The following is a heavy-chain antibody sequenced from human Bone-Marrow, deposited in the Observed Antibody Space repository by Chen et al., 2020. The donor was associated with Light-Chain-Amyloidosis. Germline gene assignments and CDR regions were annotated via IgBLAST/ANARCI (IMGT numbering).Heavy chain of an antibody. CDR2: IIPDGTRV. CDR3: SREFTGYDDY. D-gene: IGHD5-12*01. CDR1: GWTCRTSW. Sequence: DVQLLESVGGIDQPGGSMRRSCVAYGWTCRTSWMHWVRQAPGKGLVWVSRIIPDGTRVGYADSVGGRFTISRDDAKRTVYLQMNSLSADDTAVYYCSREFTGYDDYWGQGTLVTVSS. V-gene: IGHV3-74*01. J-gene: IGHJ4*02.